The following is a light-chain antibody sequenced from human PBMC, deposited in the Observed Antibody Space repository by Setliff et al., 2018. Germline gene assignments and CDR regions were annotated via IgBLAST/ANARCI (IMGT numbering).Light chain of an antibody. CDR1: SSDVGGYDH. CDR3: SSYTITTAYV. CDR2: DVS. Sequence: QSVLTQPASVPGSLGQSITISCTGTSSDVGGYDHVSWYQQHPGKAPKLMIYDVSQRPSGVSNRFSGSKSGNTASLTISGLQAEDEADYYCSSYTITTAYVLGTGTKVTVL. J-gene: IGLJ1*01. V-gene: IGLV2-14*01.